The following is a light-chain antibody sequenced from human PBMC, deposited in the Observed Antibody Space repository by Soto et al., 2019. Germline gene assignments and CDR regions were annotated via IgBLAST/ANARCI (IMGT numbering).Light chain of an antibody. Sequence: EIVLTQSPAILSVSPGDRATLSCRASQSLSRCFLAWYQQKPGQAPRLLIYDASNRATGIPARFSGSGSGTEFTLTISSLQSEDFAVYYCQQYSNWPPGTFGQGTKVDI. CDR2: DAS. CDR1: QSLSRCF. V-gene: IGKV3D-15*01. J-gene: IGKJ1*01. CDR3: QQYSNWPPGT.